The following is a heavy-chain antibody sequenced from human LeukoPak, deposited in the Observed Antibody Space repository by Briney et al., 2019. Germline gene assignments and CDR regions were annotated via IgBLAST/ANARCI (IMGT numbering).Heavy chain of an antibody. CDR1: GYTFTGYY. D-gene: IGHD1-26*01. V-gene: IGHV1-2*02. Sequence: ASVKVSCKASGYTFTGYYMHWVRRAPGQGLEWMGWINPKNGGRSYAQKFQARVTMTTDTSTNTAYMELSSLRFDDTAVYYCASWDAPGFDYWGQGTLVTVSS. J-gene: IGHJ4*02. CDR2: INPKNGGR. CDR3: ASWDAPGFDY.